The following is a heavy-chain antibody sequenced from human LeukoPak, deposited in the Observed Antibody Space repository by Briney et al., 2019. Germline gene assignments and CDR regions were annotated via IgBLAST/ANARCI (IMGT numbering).Heavy chain of an antibody. CDR3: ARGPPPKYCSSTSCYRHRWFDP. J-gene: IGHJ5*02. CDR1: GGSFSGYY. CDR2: INHSGST. Sequence: SETLSLTCAVYGGSFSGYYWSWIRQPPGKGLEWIGEINHSGSTNYNPSLKSRVTISVDTSKNQFSLKLSSVTAADTAVYYCARGPPPKYCSSTSCYRHRWFDPWGQGTLVTASS. V-gene: IGHV4-34*01. D-gene: IGHD2-2*01.